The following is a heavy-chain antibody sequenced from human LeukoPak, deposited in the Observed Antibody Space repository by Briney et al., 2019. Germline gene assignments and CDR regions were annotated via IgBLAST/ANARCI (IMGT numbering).Heavy chain of an antibody. CDR3: ARSLRDGYNDY. D-gene: IGHD5-24*01. CDR2: IYHSGST. CDR1: GYSISSGYY. Sequence: SETLSLTCTVSGYSISSGYYWGWIRQPPGKGLEWIGSIYHSGSTYYNPSLKSRVTISVDTSKNQFSLKLSSVTAADTAVYYCARSLRDGYNDYWGQGTLVTVSS. V-gene: IGHV4-38-2*02. J-gene: IGHJ4*02.